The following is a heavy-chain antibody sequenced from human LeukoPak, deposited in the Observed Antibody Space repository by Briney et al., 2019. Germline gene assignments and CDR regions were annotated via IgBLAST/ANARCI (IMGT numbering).Heavy chain of an antibody. J-gene: IGHJ3*02. Sequence: PGGSLRLSCAASGFTFSNYEMNWVRQAPGKGLEWVSYISSSGSTIYYADSVKGRFTISRDNAKNSLYLQMNSLRAEDTAVYYCARDLLSGYDYAFDIWGQGTMVTVSS. CDR3: ARDLLSGYDYAFDI. CDR1: GFTFSNYE. V-gene: IGHV3-48*03. CDR2: ISSSGSTI. D-gene: IGHD5-12*01.